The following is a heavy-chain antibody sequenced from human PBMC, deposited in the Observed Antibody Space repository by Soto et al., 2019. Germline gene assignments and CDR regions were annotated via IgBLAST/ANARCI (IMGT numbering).Heavy chain of an antibody. CDR3: ARRWGTYFDF. D-gene: IGHD7-27*01. Sequence: QVQLQESGPGLVKPSETLSLTCTVSGGSISSYYWSWIRQPPGKGLEWIGYIYYSGSTDYDPSLKSRVTISVATSKNQFSLKLSSVTAADTAVYYCARRWGTYFDFWGQGTLVTVSS. CDR2: IYYSGST. V-gene: IGHV4-59*01. J-gene: IGHJ4*02. CDR1: GGSISSYY.